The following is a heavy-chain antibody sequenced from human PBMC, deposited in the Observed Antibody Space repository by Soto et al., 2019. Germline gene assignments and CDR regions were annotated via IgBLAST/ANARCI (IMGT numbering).Heavy chain of an antibody. J-gene: IGHJ2*01. D-gene: IGHD6-6*01. CDR2: ISGAGGST. Sequence: EVQLLESGGGLVQPGGSLRLSCAASQFTFSYYAMGWVRQAPGKGLEWVSFISGAGGSTNYADSVKGRFAISRDNSENTLYLQMNSLSAEDTAVYYCAKGRPPFDLWGRGTLVIVSS. V-gene: IGHV3-23*01. CDR3: AKGRPPFDL. CDR1: QFTFSYYA.